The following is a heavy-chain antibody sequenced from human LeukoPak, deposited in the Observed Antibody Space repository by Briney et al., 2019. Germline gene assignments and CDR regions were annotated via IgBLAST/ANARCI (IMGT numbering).Heavy chain of an antibody. CDR3: ARVESWEHSGSSQDAFDI. V-gene: IGHV1-46*01. CDR2: INPSAIST. D-gene: IGHD1-26*01. CDR1: GYTFTTYY. Sequence: ASVKVSCKASGYTFTTYYMHWVRQAPGQGLEWMGIINPSAISTMYAQQFQGRVTMTRDMSTSTVYMELSSLRSDDTAVYYCARVESWEHSGSSQDAFDIWGQGTTVTVSS. J-gene: IGHJ3*02.